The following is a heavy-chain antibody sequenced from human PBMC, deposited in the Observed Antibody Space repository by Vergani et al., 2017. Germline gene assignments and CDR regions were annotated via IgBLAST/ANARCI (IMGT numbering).Heavy chain of an antibody. V-gene: IGHV3-72*01. D-gene: IGHD1-1*01. CDR2: IRNKANDYTT. Sequence: EVQVVESGGGLVQPGGSLRLSCAASGFIFSDHYMDWVRQAPGKGLECVGRIRNKANDYTTQYAASVKGRFTISRDDSKSYLYLQMNSLQTEDTALYYCVRVKGSNWNDHLYDRWGQGTLVTDSS. CDR1: GFIFSDHY. CDR3: VRVKGSNWNDHLYDR. J-gene: IGHJ4*03.